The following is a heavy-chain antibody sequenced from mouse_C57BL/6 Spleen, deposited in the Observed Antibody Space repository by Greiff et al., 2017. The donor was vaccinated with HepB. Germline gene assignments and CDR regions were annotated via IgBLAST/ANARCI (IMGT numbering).Heavy chain of an antibody. Sequence: QVQLQQPGAELVKPGASVKLSCKASGYTFTSYWMHWVKQRPGRGLEWIGRIDPNSGGTKYNEKVKSKDTLTVDKPSSTAYMQLSSLTSEDSAVYYCARRGAQATFYAIDYWGQGTSVTVSS. D-gene: IGHD3-2*02. J-gene: IGHJ4*01. CDR2: IDPNSGGT. CDR3: ARRGAQATFYAIDY. CDR1: GYTFTSYW. V-gene: IGHV1-72*01.